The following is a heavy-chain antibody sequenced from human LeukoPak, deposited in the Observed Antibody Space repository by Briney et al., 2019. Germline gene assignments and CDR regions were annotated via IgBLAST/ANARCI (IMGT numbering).Heavy chain of an antibody. V-gene: IGHV4-34*12. J-gene: IGHJ3*02. D-gene: IGHD3-3*01. CDR3: ARDRSDFWSGYSKKYDAFDI. CDR1: GASFSGYY. CDR2: IIHIGST. Sequence: SETLSLTWAVYGASFSGYYWSWIRQPPGRGLEWIGAIIHIGSTNYNPPLKSRVTISAATSKNQFSLNLSAVTAAEAAVYYCARDRSDFWSGYSKKYDAFDIWGQGTMVTVSS.